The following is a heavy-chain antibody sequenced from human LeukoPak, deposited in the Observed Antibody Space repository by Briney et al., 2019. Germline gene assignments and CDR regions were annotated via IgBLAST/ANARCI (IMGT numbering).Heavy chain of an antibody. CDR2: MNPNSGNT. CDR1: GYTFTSYD. D-gene: IGHD3-22*01. CDR3: ARALTYYYDSSGPSGAY. Sequence: ASVKVSCKASGYTFTSYDINWVRQATGQGLEWMGWMNPNSGNTGYAQKFQGRVTMTRNTSISTAYMELSSLRSEDTAVYYCARALTYYYDSSGPSGAYWGQGTLVTVSS. V-gene: IGHV1-8*01. J-gene: IGHJ4*02.